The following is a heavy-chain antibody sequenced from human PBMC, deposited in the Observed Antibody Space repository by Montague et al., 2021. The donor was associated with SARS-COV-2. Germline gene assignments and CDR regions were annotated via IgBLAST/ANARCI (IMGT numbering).Heavy chain of an antibody. CDR2: INHSGTT. Sequence: SQTLSLTCAVYGGSFSGYYWAWIRQSPGKGLEWIAEINHSGTTNYNFNPSLRSPVTISVDTSKSQFSLKLSSVTAADTGVYDCARWDLQTLTLIGLRGKSASDYWGQGTLVTVSS. V-gene: IGHV4-34*01. CDR3: ARWDLQTLTLIGLRGKSASDY. D-gene: IGHD4-23*01. CDR1: GGSFSGYY. J-gene: IGHJ4*02.